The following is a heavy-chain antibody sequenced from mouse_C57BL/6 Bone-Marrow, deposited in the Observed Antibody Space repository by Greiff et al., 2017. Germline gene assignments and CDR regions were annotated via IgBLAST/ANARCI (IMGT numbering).Heavy chain of an antibody. Sequence: EVNLVESGGGLVKPGGSLKLSCAASGFTFSDYGMHWVRQAPEKGLEGVAYISSGSSTIYYADTVKGRFTISRDNAKNTLFLQMTSLRSEDTAMYYCARPYYGSSPWWYFDVWGTGTTVTVSS. D-gene: IGHD1-1*01. CDR1: GFTFSDYG. J-gene: IGHJ1*03. CDR3: ARPYYGSSPWWYFDV. V-gene: IGHV5-17*01. CDR2: ISSGSSTI.